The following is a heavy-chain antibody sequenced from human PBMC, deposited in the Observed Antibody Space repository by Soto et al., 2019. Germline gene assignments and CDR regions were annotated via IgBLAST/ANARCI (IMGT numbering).Heavy chain of an antibody. Sequence: EEQLVESGGGLVKVGGSLRLSCAASGFTFSSFGMNWVRQAPGKGLEWVSCISRRSTYIYSADSLKGRFTISRDDAKNSLYLQINDVRVEDTAVYYCARVDRISGTTANWYFDLWGRGTPVTVSS. CDR3: ARVDRISGTTANWYFDL. J-gene: IGHJ2*01. D-gene: IGHD1-20*01. CDR2: ISRRSTYI. CDR1: GFTFSSFG. V-gene: IGHV3-21*01.